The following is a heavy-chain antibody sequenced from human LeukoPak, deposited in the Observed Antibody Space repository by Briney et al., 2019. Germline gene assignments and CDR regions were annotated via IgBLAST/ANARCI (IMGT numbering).Heavy chain of an antibody. J-gene: IGHJ5*02. CDR1: GYTFTSYG. V-gene: IGHV1-18*01. Sequence: ASVKVSCKASGYTFTSYGISWVRQAPGQGLEWMGWISGYNGNTNYAQKLQGRVTMTTDTSTSTAYRELSSLRSEDTAVYYCARGEWLVLILTKFDPWGQGTLVTVSS. D-gene: IGHD6-19*01. CDR3: ARGEWLVLILTKFDP. CDR2: ISGYNGNT.